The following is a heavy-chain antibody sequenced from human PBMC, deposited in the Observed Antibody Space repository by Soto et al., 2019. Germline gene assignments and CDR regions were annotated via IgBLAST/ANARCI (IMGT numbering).Heavy chain of an antibody. CDR3: ARVPRTYYMDV. CDR1: GFTFSSYA. J-gene: IGHJ6*03. V-gene: IGHV3-23*01. CDR2: ICCDGGST. Sequence: PGGSLRLSCAASGFTFSSYAMSWVRQAPGKGLEWVSVICCDGGSTYYADSVKGRFTISRDNSKNTLYLQMNSLRAEDTAVYYCARVPRTYYMDVWGKGTTVTVSS.